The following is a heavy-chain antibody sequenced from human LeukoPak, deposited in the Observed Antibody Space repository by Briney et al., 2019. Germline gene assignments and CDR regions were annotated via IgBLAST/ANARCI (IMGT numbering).Heavy chain of an antibody. CDR3: AREVYSSSSGRYFDY. V-gene: IGHV3-21*01. D-gene: IGHD6-6*01. J-gene: IGHJ4*02. CDR2: ISGSNSYI. Sequence: PGGSLRLSCAASGFTFSSYSMNWVRQAPGKGLEWVSSISGSNSYIYYADSMKGRFTISRDNAKNSLYLQMNSLRAEDTAVYYCAREVYSSSSGRYFDYWGQGTLVTVSS. CDR1: GFTFSSYS.